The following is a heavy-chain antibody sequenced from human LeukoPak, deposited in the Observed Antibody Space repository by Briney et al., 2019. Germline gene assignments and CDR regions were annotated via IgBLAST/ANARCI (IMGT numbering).Heavy chain of an antibody. V-gene: IGHV4-39*07. CDR1: GGSISSSSYY. CDR3: ARFYGDSRAVNWFDP. CDR2: INHSGST. D-gene: IGHD4-17*01. J-gene: IGHJ5*02. Sequence: SETLSLTCTVSGGSISSSSYYWGWIRQPPGKGLEWIGEINHSGSTNYNPSLKSRVTISVDTSKNQFSLKLSSVTAADTAVYYCARFYGDSRAVNWFDPWGQGTLVTVSS.